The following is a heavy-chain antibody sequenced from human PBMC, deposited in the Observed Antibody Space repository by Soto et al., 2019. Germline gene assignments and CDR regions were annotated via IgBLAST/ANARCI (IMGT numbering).Heavy chain of an antibody. Sequence: QVQLVQSGAEVKQPGASVKVSCKASGYTFTTYDINWVRQATGQGLEWMGWMNPNSGNTGYAQKFQGRVTMTRNTSISTAYMELSSLRSEDTAVYYCARGRYSYCLAEYFQHWGQGTLVSVSS. J-gene: IGHJ1*01. D-gene: IGHD5-18*01. CDR1: GYTFTTYD. V-gene: IGHV1-8*01. CDR2: MNPNSGNT. CDR3: ARGRYSYCLAEYFQH.